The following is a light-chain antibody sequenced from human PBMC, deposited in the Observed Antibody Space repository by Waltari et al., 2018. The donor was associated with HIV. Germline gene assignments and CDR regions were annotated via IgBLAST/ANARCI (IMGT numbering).Light chain of an antibody. CDR1: QSVLYSSNNKNY. J-gene: IGKJ1*01. Sequence: DIVMTQSPDSLAVSLGERATIYCKSSQSVLYSSNNKNYLAWYQQKPGQAPKLLIYWASTRECGVPDRFSGSGSGTDFTLTISSLQSEDVAVYYCQQYYSTPRTFGQGTKVEIK. V-gene: IGKV4-1*01. CDR2: WAS. CDR3: QQYYSTPRT.